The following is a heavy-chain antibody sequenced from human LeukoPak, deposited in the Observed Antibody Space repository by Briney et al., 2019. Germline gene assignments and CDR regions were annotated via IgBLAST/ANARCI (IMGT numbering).Heavy chain of an antibody. V-gene: IGHV1-18*01. D-gene: IGHD3-9*01. Sequence: GASVKVSCKASGYTFTSYGISWVRQAPGQGLEWMGWISAYNGNTNYAQKLQGRVTMTTDTSTSTAYMELRSLRSDDTAVYYCARGGDGDILTGLVFDYWCQGTLVTVSS. CDR3: ARGGDGDILTGLVFDY. J-gene: IGHJ4*02. CDR2: ISAYNGNT. CDR1: GYTFTSYG.